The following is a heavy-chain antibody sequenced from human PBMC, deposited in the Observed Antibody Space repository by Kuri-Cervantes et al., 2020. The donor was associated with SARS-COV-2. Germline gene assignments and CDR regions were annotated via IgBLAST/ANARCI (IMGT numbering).Heavy chain of an antibody. Sequence: GESLKISCAASGFTFDDYGMSWVRQAPGKGLEWVSGINWNGGSTGYADSVKGRFTISRDNAKNSLYLQMNSLRAEDTALYYCARDSLVPAARSAFDIWGQGTMVTVSS. CDR2: INWNGGST. CDR1: GFTFDDYG. V-gene: IGHV3-20*04. J-gene: IGHJ3*02. CDR3: ARDSLVPAARSAFDI. D-gene: IGHD2-2*01.